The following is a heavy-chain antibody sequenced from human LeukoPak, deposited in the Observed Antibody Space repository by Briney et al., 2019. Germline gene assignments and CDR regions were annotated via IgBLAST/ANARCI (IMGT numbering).Heavy chain of an antibody. D-gene: IGHD7-27*01. CDR3: ARDRITGATRDFYYYYMDV. V-gene: IGHV4-61*02. J-gene: IGHJ6*03. Sequence: SQTLSLTCTVSGGSIRSGGSIGSFYWTWIRQPAGKGLEWIGRIDAAGRTNYNPSLRGPVTISVDTSKNQFSLRLSSVTAADAAVYYCARDRITGATRDFYYYYMDVWGKGTTVTVSS. CDR1: GGSIRSGGSIGSFY. CDR2: IDAAGRT.